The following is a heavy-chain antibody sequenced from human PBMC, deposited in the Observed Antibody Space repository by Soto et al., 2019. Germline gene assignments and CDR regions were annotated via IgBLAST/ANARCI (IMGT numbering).Heavy chain of an antibody. D-gene: IGHD1-1*01. Sequence: QVHLLESGGGVAQPGRSLRLSCAASGFMFNNYGMHWVRQAPGKGLEWVALISFDGLNEYYADSVKGRFTISRDNSRNALFLQMNSLGAEDSAVYYCAKGDWTDAQGYFDYWGQGTLVTVSS. CDR3: AKGDWTDAQGYFDY. J-gene: IGHJ4*02. V-gene: IGHV3-30*18. CDR1: GFMFNNYG. CDR2: ISFDGLNE.